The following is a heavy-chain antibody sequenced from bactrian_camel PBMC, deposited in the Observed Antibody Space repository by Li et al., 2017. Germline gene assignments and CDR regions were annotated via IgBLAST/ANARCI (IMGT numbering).Heavy chain of an antibody. CDR1: GFTTSDYY. CDR2: IYSGGTDT. J-gene: IGHJ4*01. V-gene: IGHV3-2*01. Sequence: HVQLVESGGGLVQPGGSLRLSCASSGFTTSDYYMSWVRQAPGQGLEWVSSIYSGGTDTYYADSVKGRFTISQDRARNTMYLQMDKLKPEDTAMYYCAADLRRGGWLSGDGYNYWGQGTQVTVS. D-gene: IGHD1*01. CDR3: AADLRRGGWLSGDGYNY.